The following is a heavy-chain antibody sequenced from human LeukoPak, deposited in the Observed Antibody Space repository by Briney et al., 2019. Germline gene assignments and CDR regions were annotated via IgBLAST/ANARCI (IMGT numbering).Heavy chain of an antibody. J-gene: IGHJ4*02. Sequence: ASVKVSCKASGYTFTGYYMHWVRQAPGQGLEWMGRINPNSGGTNYAQKFQGRVTMTRDTSISTAYMELSRLRSDDTAVYYSARYYGSGRYVDYWGQGTLVTVSS. D-gene: IGHD3-10*01. V-gene: IGHV1-2*06. CDR3: ARYYGSGRYVDY. CDR2: INPNSGGT. CDR1: GYTFTGYY.